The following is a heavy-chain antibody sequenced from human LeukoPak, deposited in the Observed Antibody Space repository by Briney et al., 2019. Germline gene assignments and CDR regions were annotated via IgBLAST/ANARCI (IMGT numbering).Heavy chain of an antibody. V-gene: IGHV3-23*01. J-gene: IGHJ4*02. CDR2: ISGSGGST. Sequence: GGSLRLSCADTGFTFISYAMSSVRQAPRKRLKWVSAISGSGGSTYYADSVKGRFTISRDNSKNTLYLQMNSLRAEDTAVYYCAKAPYSSGPFDYWGQGTLVTVSS. CDR1: GFTFISYA. CDR3: AKAPYSSGPFDY. D-gene: IGHD6-19*01.